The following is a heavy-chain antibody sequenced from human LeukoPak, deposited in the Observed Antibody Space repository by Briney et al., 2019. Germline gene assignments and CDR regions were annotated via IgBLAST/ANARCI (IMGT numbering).Heavy chain of an antibody. D-gene: IGHD3-22*01. CDR1: GFTFSSYA. CDR3: AIDLGRITMIGANDD. CDR2: ISYDGSNK. J-gene: IGHJ4*02. Sequence: GGSLRLSCAASGFTFSSYAMHWVRQAPGKGLEWVAVISYDGSNKYYADSVKGRFTISRDNSKNTLYLQMNSLRAEDTAVYYCAIDLGRITMIGANDDWGQGTLVTVSS. V-gene: IGHV3-30*04.